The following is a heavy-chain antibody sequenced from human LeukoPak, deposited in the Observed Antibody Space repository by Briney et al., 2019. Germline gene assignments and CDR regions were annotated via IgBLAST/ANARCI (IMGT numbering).Heavy chain of an antibody. CDR2: IYYSGST. CDR1: GGSISSYY. Sequence: PSETLSLTCTVSGGSISSYYWSWIRQPPGKGLEWIGYIYYSGSTNYNPSLKSRVTISVDTSKNQFSLKLSSVTAADTAVYYCARGDYYDSSGYFPTPFDYWGQGTLVTVSS. CDR3: ARGDYYDSSGYFPTPFDY. D-gene: IGHD3-22*01. V-gene: IGHV4-59*01. J-gene: IGHJ4*02.